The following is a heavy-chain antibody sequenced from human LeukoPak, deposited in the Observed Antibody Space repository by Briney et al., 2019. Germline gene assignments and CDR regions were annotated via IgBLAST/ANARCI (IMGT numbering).Heavy chain of an antibody. J-gene: IGHJ4*02. CDR2: IGGHGGST. D-gene: IGHD1-26*01. V-gene: IGHV3-43*02. CDR1: GFTFDAYA. Sequence: PGGSLSLSCAAPGFTFDAYAMYWVRQAPGKGLECVSLIGGHGGSTYYADSVKGRFTISRDNSKNSLYLQMNSLRTEDTALYCCAKEHSASGSVDYWGQGTLVTVSS. CDR3: AKEHSASGSVDY.